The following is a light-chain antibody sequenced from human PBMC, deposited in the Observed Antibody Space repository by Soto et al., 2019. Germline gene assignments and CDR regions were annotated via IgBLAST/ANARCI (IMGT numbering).Light chain of an antibody. CDR3: QEYDNWPPWT. Sequence: EIVMKQSPATLSVSPVERATLSSSASQSVRNNLAWYQQKPGQAPRLLIYGASTRATDVPARFSGSGSGTEFTLTISGLQSEDFAVYYCQEYDNWPPWTFGQGTKVDIK. J-gene: IGKJ1*01. V-gene: IGKV3-15*01. CDR2: GAS. CDR1: QSVRNN.